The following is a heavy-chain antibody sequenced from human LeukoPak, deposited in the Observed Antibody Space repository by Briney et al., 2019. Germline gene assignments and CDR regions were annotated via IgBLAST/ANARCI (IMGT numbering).Heavy chain of an antibody. CDR3: AKNSLLGYCSSTSCYGHFDY. CDR1: GGTFSSYA. Sequence: SVKVSCKASGGTFSSYAISWVRQAPGQGLEWMGGIIPIFGTANYAQKFQGRVTITADESTSTAYMELSSLRSEDTAVYYCAKNSLLGYCSSTSCYGHFDYWGQGTLVTVSS. CDR2: IIPIFGTA. V-gene: IGHV1-69*13. J-gene: IGHJ4*02. D-gene: IGHD2-2*01.